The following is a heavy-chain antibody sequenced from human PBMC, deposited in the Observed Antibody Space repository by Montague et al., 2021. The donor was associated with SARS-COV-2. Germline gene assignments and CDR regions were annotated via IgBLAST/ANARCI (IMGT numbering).Heavy chain of an antibody. Sequence: SLRLSCAASGFAFSDFAMNWVRQAPGKGLEWVSTISASGHNTYYVDSVKGRFIVSRDNSKSTLLLHMNSLRAEDTAVYYCAKNPTVSGMPATIAWYFDLWGRGALVTVSS. CDR2: ISASGHNT. CDR1: GFAFSDFA. D-gene: IGHD1-26*01. V-gene: IGHV3-23*05. J-gene: IGHJ2*01. CDR3: AKNPTVSGMPATIAWYFDL.